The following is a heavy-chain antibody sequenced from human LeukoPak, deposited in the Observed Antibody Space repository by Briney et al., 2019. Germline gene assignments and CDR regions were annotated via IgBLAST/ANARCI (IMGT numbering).Heavy chain of an antibody. V-gene: IGHV3-48*02. Sequence: GGSPRLSCAASGFIFSSYSMNWVRQAPGKGLEWVSYISSSSRTIYYADSVKGRFTIPRDNAKNSLYLQMDSLRDEDTAVYYCARFFDYWGQGTLVTVSS. CDR1: GFIFSSYS. CDR3: ARFFDY. CDR2: ISSSSRTI. J-gene: IGHJ4*02.